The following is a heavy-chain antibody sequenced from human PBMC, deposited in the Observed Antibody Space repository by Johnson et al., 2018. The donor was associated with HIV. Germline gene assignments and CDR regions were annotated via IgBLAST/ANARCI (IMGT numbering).Heavy chain of an antibody. CDR1: GFTFSSYD. CDR2: ISSDGSNE. J-gene: IGHJ3*02. V-gene: IGHV3-30*18. Sequence: QVQLVESGGGLVQPGGSLRLSCAASGFTFSSYDMHWVRQPTGKGLECVAVISSDGSNEYYADSVKGRFTISRDNAKNTLYLQMNSLRAEDTAVYYCTKDLYDSWVDVFDTWGQGTMVTVSS. CDR3: TKDLYDSWVDVFDT. D-gene: IGHD5/OR15-5a*01.